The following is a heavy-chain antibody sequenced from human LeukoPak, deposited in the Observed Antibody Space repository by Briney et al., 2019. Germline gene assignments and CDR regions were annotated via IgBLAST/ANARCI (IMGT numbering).Heavy chain of an antibody. CDR2: VDPEDGET. CDR3: ATGKWELDPTNRGDAFDI. CDR1: GYTFTDYY. D-gene: IGHD1-26*01. J-gene: IGHJ3*02. V-gene: IGHV1-69-2*01. Sequence: ASVKVSCKVSGYTFTDYYMHWVQQAPGKGLEWMGLVDPEDGETIYAEKFQGRVTITADTSTDTAYMALSSLRSEDTAVYYCATGKWELDPTNRGDAFDIWGQGTMVTVSS.